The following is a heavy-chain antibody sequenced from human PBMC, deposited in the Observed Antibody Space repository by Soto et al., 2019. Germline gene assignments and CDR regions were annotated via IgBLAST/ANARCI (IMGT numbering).Heavy chain of an antibody. CDR3: ARDLLYDFWSGYYPCGMDV. V-gene: IGHV1-69*13. J-gene: IGHJ6*02. D-gene: IGHD3-3*01. CDR2: IIPIFGTA. CDR1: GGTFSSYA. Sequence: SVKVSCKASGGTFSSYAISWVRQAPGQGLERMGGIIPIFGTANYAQKFQGRVTITADESTSTAYMELSSLRSEDTAVYYCARDLLYDFWSGYYPCGMDVWGQGTTVTVSS.